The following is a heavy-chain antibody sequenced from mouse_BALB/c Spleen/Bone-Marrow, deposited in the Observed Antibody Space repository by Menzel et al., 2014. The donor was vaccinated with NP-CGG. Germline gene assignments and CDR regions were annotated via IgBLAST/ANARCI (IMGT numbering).Heavy chain of an antibody. CDR1: GFTFSSYT. CDR3: TRDLYDGYYYYAMDH. D-gene: IGHD2-3*01. Sequence: DVQLVESGGGLVKPGGSLKLSCAASGFTFSSYTMSWVRQTPEKRLEWVATISSGGSYTYYPDSVKGRFTISRDNAKNTLYLQMSSLKSEDTAMYYCTRDLYDGYYYYAMDHWAQGTSVTVSS. J-gene: IGHJ4*01. CDR2: ISSGGSYT. V-gene: IGHV5-6-4*01.